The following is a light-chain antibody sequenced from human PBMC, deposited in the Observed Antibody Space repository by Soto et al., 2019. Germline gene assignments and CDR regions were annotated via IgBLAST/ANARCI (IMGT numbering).Light chain of an antibody. V-gene: IGLV2-14*01. J-gene: IGLJ1*01. CDR1: SSDIGGYNY. Sequence: QSVLTQPASVSGSPGQSITISCTGGSSDIGGYNYVSWFQQHPGKAPKLMIYEVTNRPSGVSTRFSGSKSGSTASLTISGLNAEDEADYYCSSSTSSNTLVFGTGTKLTVL. CDR3: SSSTSSNTLV. CDR2: EVT.